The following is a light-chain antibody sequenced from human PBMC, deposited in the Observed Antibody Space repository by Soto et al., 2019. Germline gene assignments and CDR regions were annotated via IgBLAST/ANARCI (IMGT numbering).Light chain of an antibody. CDR2: KVS. Sequence: EVVMTQSPLSLPVTLGQPASISCRSSQSLAYIDGNTYLSWFQQRPGQSPRRLMSKVSNRESGVPDTFSGSRSCTAFTLNISSVAAEDVGVYYCMQGTHWPPYTFGQGTKLEIK. CDR3: MQGTHWPPYT. CDR1: QSLAYIDGNTY. V-gene: IGKV2-30*01. J-gene: IGKJ2*01.